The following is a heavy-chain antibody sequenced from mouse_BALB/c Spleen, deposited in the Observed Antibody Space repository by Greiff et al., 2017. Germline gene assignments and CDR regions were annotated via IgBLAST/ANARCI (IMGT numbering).Heavy chain of an antibody. CDR1: GYTFTDYA. D-gene: IGHD2-1*01. Sequence: QVQLQQSGAELVRPGVSVKISCKGSGYTFTDYAMHWVKQSHAKSLEWIGVISTYYGDASYNQKFKGKATMTVDKSSSTAYMELARLTSEDSAIYYCASDYYGNYPSFAYWGQGTLVTVSA. CDR2: ISTYYGDA. J-gene: IGHJ3*01. CDR3: ASDYYGNYPSFAY. V-gene: IGHV1S137*01.